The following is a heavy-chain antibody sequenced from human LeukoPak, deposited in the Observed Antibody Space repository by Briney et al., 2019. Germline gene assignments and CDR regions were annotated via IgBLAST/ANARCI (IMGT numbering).Heavy chain of an antibody. CDR1: GFTFSSYA. Sequence: PGGSLRLSCAASGFTFSSYAMSCVRQAPGKGLEWVSAISGGSAAYADSVKGRFSISIDNSKNTLYLQMNSLRAEDTAVYYCAKDRSSRYDFWSGSFSHYYYYYMDVWGKGTTVTVSS. D-gene: IGHD3-3*01. CDR3: AKDRSSRYDFWSGSFSHYYYYYMDV. J-gene: IGHJ6*03. CDR2: ISGGSA. V-gene: IGHV3-23*01.